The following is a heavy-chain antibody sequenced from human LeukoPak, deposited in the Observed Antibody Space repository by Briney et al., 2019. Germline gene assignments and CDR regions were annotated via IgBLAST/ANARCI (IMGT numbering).Heavy chain of an antibody. J-gene: IGHJ5*02. V-gene: IGHV4-59*01. D-gene: IGHD6-13*01. CDR1: GGSISSYY. CDR2: IYYSGST. Sequence: SETLSLTCTVSGGSISSYYWSWIRQPPGKGLEWIGYIYYSGSTNYNPSLKSRVTISVGTSKNQFSLKLSSVTAADTAVYYCARARAAPGWFDPWGQGTLVTVSS. CDR3: ARARAAPGWFDP.